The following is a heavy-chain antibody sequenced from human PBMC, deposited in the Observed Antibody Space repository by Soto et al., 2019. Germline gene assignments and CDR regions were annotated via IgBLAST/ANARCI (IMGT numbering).Heavy chain of an antibody. D-gene: IGHD2-15*01. CDR2: IYYSGST. Sequence: QLQLQESGPGLVKPSETLSLTCTVSGGSISSSSYYWGWIRQPPGKGLEWIGSIYYSGSTYYNPSLKSRVTISVATSKNQFSLKLSSVTAADTAVYYCARHTPAISISEHWGQGTLVTVSS. CDR1: GGSISSSSYY. J-gene: IGHJ1*01. V-gene: IGHV4-39*01. CDR3: ARHTPAISISEH.